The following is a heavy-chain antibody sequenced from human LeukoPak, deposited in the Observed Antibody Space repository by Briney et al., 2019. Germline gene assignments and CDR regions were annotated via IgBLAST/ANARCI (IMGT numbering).Heavy chain of an antibody. Sequence: GESLKISCKGSGYSFTSYWIGWVRQMPGKGLEWMGIIYPGDSDTRYSPSFQGQVTISADKSISTAYLQWSSLKASDTAMYYCARCRGFGYNYPDYDYWGQGTLVTVSS. CDR3: ARCRGFGYNYPDYDY. CDR1: GYSFTSYW. D-gene: IGHD5-24*01. V-gene: IGHV5-51*01. CDR2: IYPGDSDT. J-gene: IGHJ4*02.